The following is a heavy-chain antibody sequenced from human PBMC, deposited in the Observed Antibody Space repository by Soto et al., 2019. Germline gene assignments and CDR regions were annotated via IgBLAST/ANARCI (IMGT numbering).Heavy chain of an antibody. J-gene: IGHJ6*03. CDR1: GGTFSSYA. CDR2: IIPIFGTA. D-gene: IGHD6-6*01. V-gene: IGHV1-69*13. CDR3: ARVRQLVGYFYYYMDV. Sequence: SVKVSCKASGGTFSSYAISWVRQAPGQGLEWMGGIIPIFGTANYAQKIQGRVTITADESTSTAYMELSSLRSDDTAVYYCARVRQLVGYFYYYMDVWGTGTTVTVSS.